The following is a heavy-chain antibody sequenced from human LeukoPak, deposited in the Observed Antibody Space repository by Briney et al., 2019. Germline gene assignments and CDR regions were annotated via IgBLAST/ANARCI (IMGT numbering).Heavy chain of an antibody. CDR1: GFTFSSSG. Sequence: GGSLRLSCAASGFTFSSSGMHWVRQAPGKGLEWVAVIWSDGGNKYYADSVKGRFTISRDNSKNTLYLQMNSLRAEDTAAYYCARNYDSGSCDYWGQGTLVTVSS. J-gene: IGHJ4*02. CDR3: ARNYDSGSCDY. D-gene: IGHD3-10*01. CDR2: IWSDGGNK. V-gene: IGHV3-33*01.